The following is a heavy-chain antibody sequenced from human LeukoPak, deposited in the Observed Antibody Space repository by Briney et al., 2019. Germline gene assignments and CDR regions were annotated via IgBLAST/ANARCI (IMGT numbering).Heavy chain of an antibody. CDR3: AKKGYGHGWRDSYYFDC. CDR2: IRSDGSNK. Sequence: GGALRLSCAASGFTFSSYGMHWVRRAPAKGLEWVDFIRSDGSNKYYADSVKGRFTISRDNSKLYLQMNSLRAEDTSVYYCAKKGYGHGWRDSYYFDCWGQGTLVTVSS. V-gene: IGHV3-30*02. CDR1: GFTFSSYG. J-gene: IGHJ4*02. D-gene: IGHD6-19*01.